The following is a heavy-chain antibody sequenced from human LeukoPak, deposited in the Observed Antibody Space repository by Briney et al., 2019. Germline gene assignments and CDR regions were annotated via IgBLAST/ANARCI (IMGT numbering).Heavy chain of an antibody. Sequence: SETLSLTCAVSGGSISSGGYSWSWIRQRPGKGLEWIGYIYHSGSTYYNPSLKSRVTISVDRSKNQFSLKLSSVTAADTAVYYCARLGSGNAFDIWGQGTMVTVSS. CDR2: IYHSGST. CDR3: ARLGSGNAFDI. J-gene: IGHJ3*02. D-gene: IGHD3-10*01. V-gene: IGHV4-30-2*01. CDR1: GGSISSGGYS.